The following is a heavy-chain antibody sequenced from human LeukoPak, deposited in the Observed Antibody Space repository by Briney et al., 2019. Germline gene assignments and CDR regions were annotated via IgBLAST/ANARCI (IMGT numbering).Heavy chain of an antibody. CDR1: GCSISSSSYY. CDR3: ASQGRKNYDSSGYYYAS. J-gene: IGHJ4*02. D-gene: IGHD3-22*01. Sequence: SETLSLTCAVSGCSISSSSYYWGWIRQPPGKGLEWIGRIYYSGSTYYNPSLKSRVTISVDTSKNQFSLKLSSVTAADTAVYYCASQGRKNYDSSGYYYASWGQGTLVTVSS. CDR2: IYYSGST. V-gene: IGHV4-39*01.